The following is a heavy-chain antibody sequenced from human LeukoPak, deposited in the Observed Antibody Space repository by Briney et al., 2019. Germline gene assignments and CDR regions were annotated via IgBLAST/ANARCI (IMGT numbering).Heavy chain of an antibody. CDR3: ARDFFPIADSTWYEIGY. D-gene: IGHD2-21*01. CDR2: IYSGDST. Sequence: GGSLRLSCAASGFTVSSNYMNWVRQAPGKGLEWVSVIYSGDSTYYADSVKGRFTISRDNSKNTLYLQMDSLRSEDTAVYYCARDFFPIADSTWYEIGYWGQGTLVTVSS. V-gene: IGHV3-53*05. J-gene: IGHJ4*02. CDR1: GFTVSSNY.